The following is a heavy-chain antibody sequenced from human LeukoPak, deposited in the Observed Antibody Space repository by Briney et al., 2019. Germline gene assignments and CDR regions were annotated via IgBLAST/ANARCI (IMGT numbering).Heavy chain of an antibody. CDR2: INHSGST. CDR1: GGSFSGYY. D-gene: IGHD6-19*01. V-gene: IGHV4-34*01. Sequence: SETLSLTCAVYGGSFSGYYWSWIRQPPGKGLEWIGEINHSGSTNYNPSLKSRVTISVDTPKNQFSLKLSSVTAADTAVYYCARSPGSGWFDYWGQGTLVTVSS. J-gene: IGHJ4*02. CDR3: ARSPGSGWFDY.